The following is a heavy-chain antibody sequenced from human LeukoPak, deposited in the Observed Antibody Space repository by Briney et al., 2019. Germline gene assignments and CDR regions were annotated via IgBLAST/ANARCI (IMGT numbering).Heavy chain of an antibody. D-gene: IGHD5-18*01. CDR1: GYTFSTHG. CDR3: ARGSGYSYGSFDY. Sequence: SGGSLRLSCAASGYTFSTHGMHGVRHAPAKARGCGAVIWFDGSNKYYVDSVKGRFTISRDNSKNKLDLQMNSLRAEDTAVYYCARGSGYSYGSFDYWGQGTLVTVSS. CDR2: IWFDGSNK. J-gene: IGHJ4*02. V-gene: IGHV3-33*01.